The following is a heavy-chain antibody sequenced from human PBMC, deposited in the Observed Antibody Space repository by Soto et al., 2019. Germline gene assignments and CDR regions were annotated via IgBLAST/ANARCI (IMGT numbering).Heavy chain of an antibody. CDR1: GFTFSSYA. CDR2: ISGSDDST. Sequence: EVQLLESGGGLVQPGASLRLSCAASGFTFSSYAMSWVRQAPGKGLEWVSVISGSDDSTYYADSVKVRFTISRDNSKNTLYLQMNSLRAEDTAVYYCAKRSSSSTFDYWGQGTLVTVSS. CDR3: AKRSSSSTFDY. V-gene: IGHV3-23*01. D-gene: IGHD6-6*01. J-gene: IGHJ4*02.